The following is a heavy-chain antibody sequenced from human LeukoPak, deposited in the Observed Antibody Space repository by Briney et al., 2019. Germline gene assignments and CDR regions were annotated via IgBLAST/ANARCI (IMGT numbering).Heavy chain of an antibody. CDR1: GFTFSDYA. CDR2: IGSDGATT. D-gene: IGHD2-2*01. J-gene: IGHJ4*02. Sequence: GGSLRLSCAASGFTFSDYAMTWVRQAPGEGLEWVSVIGSDGATTHYADSVKGRFTISRDNPGNTLYLQMNSLRAEDTAVYYCARYLCTTSSCYRNFDCWGQGTLVTVSS. CDR3: ARYLCTTSSCYRNFDC. V-gene: IGHV3-23*01.